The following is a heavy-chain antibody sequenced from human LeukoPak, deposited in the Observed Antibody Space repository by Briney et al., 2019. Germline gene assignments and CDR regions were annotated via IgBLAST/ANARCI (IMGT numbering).Heavy chain of an antibody. J-gene: IGHJ4*02. CDR2: IYYSGST. CDR1: GGSISSYF. Sequence: PSETLSLTCTVSGGSISSYFWSWIRQPPGKGLEWIGYIYYSGSTNYNPSLKSRVTMSVDTSKNQFSLKLSSVTAADAAVYYCARIDRAAAGTIDYWGQGTLVTVSS. D-gene: IGHD6-13*01. V-gene: IGHV4-59*08. CDR3: ARIDRAAAGTIDY.